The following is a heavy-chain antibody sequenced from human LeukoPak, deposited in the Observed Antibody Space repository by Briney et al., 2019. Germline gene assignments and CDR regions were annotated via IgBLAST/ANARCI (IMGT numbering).Heavy chain of an antibody. CDR1: GFTFSSYW. J-gene: IGHJ6*04. CDR3: ARGSHYDILTGYYYYYGMDV. V-gene: IGHV3-74*01. CDR2: INSDGSST. Sequence: GALRLSCAASGFTFSSYWMHWVCQAPGKGLVWVSRINSDGSSTSYADSVKGRFTISRDNAKNTLYLQMNSLRAEDTAVYYCARGSHYDILTGYYYYYGMDVWGKGTTVTVSS. D-gene: IGHD3-9*01.